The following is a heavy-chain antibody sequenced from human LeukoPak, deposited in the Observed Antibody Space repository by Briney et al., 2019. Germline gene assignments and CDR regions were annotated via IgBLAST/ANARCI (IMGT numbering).Heavy chain of an antibody. D-gene: IGHD2-2*01. CDR3: AREEVVPAAMY. V-gene: IGHV4-34*01. CDR2: INHSGST. CDR1: GGSFSGYY. Sequence: SETLSLTCAVDGGSFSGYYWSWIRQLPGKGLEGIGEINHSGSTNYNPSLKGRVTISVDTSKNQFSLKLSSVTAADTAVYYCAREEVVPAAMYWGQGTLVTVSS. J-gene: IGHJ4*02.